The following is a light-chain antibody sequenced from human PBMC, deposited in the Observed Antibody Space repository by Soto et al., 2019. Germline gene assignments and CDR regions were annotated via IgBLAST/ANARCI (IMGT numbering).Light chain of an antibody. CDR1: QSVNTL. CDR2: RAS. CDR3: QQYGSSPPSST. J-gene: IGKJ5*01. Sequence: IVLTQSPATLSVFPGERATLSCRASQSVNTLLAWYQQKPGQAPRLLIYRASTRATGFPDRFSGRGSGTDFTLTISRLEPEDFAVYYCQQYGSSPPSSTFGQGTRLEIK. V-gene: IGKV3-20*01.